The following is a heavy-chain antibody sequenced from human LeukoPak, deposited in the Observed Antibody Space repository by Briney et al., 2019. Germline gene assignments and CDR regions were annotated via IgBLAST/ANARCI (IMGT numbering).Heavy chain of an antibody. D-gene: IGHD3-22*01. CDR1: GFTFSNHW. Sequence: GGSLRLSCAASGFTFSNHWMSWVRQAPGKGLEWVANIRQDGSAKYYGGSVEGRLTISRDNAKNSLYLQMNSLRAEDTAVYYCARIDSRGSTWDYWGQGTLVTVSS. J-gene: IGHJ4*02. V-gene: IGHV3-7*01. CDR2: IRQDGSAK. CDR3: ARIDSRGSTWDY.